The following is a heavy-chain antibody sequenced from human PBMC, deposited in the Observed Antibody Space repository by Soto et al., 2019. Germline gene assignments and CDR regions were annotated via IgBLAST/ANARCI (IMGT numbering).Heavy chain of an antibody. Sequence: SETLSLTCTVSGGSISSYYWSWIRQPPGKGLEWIGYIYYSGSTNYNPSLKSRVTISVDTSKNQFSLELSSVTAADTAVYYCARDQRYCSGGSCYRRLDYWGQGTLVTVSS. CDR3: ARDQRYCSGGSCYRRLDY. J-gene: IGHJ4*02. CDR2: IYYSGST. V-gene: IGHV4-59*01. D-gene: IGHD2-15*01. CDR1: GGSISSYY.